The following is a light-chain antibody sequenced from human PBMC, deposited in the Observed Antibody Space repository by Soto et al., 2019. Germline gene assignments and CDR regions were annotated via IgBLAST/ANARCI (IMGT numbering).Light chain of an antibody. V-gene: IGLV2-11*01. CDR1: SSDVGGYNY. J-gene: IGLJ2*01. Sequence: QSALTQPRSVSGSPGQSVTISCTGTSSDVGGYNYVSWYQQHPGKAPKLMIYDVSKRPSGVPDRFSGSKSGNTASLTISGLQAEDEADYYCCSYAGGPVVFGGGTQLTVL. CDR2: DVS. CDR3: CSYAGGPVV.